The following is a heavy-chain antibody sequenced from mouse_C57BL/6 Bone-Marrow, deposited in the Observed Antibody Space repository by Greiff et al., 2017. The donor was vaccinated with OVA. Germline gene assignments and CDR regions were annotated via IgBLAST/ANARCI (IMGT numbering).Heavy chain of an antibody. D-gene: IGHD1-1*01. CDR2: IFPGSGST. V-gene: IGHV1-75*01. CDR3: ARPYYYGSSFYYFDY. J-gene: IGHJ2*01. Sequence: QVQLKQSGPELVKPGASVKISCKASGYTFTDYYINWVKQRPGQGLEWIGWIFPGSGSTYYNEKFKGKATLTVDKSSSTAYMLLSSLTSEDSAVYFCARPYYYGSSFYYFDYWGQGTTLTVSS. CDR1: GYTFTDYY.